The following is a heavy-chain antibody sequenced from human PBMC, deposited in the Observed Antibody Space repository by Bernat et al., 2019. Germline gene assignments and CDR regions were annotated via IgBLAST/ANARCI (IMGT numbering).Heavy chain of an antibody. J-gene: IGHJ4*02. V-gene: IGHV3-73*02. CDR2: IRSKANSYAT. D-gene: IGHD6-6*01. CDR3: ATRGGIAARPLYY. Sequence: EVQLVESGGGLVQPGGSLKLSCAASGFTFSGSAMHWVRQASGKGLEWVGRIRSKANSYATAYAASVKGRFTISRDDSKNTAYLQMNSLKTEDTAVYYCATRGGIAARPLYYWGQGTLVTVSS. CDR1: GFTFSGSA.